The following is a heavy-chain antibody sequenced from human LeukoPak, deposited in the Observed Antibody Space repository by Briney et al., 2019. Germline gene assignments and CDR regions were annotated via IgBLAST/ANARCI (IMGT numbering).Heavy chain of an antibody. CDR2: IIPILGIA. CDR3: ASEPRPNYYDSSGYYV. V-gene: IGHV1-69*04. J-gene: IGHJ4*02. Sequence: GASVKVSCKASGGTFSSYAISWVRQAPGQGLEWMGRIIPILGIANYAQKFQGRVTITADKSTSTAYMELSSLRSEDTAVYYCASEPRPNYYDSSGYYVWGQGTLVTVSS. CDR1: GGTFSSYA. D-gene: IGHD3-22*01.